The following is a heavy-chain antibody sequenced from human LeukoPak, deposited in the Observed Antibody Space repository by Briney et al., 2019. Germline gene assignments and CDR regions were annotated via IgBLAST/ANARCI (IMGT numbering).Heavy chain of an antibody. V-gene: IGHV4-39*01. CDR2: IYYSGST. J-gene: IGHJ6*03. Sequence: PSETLSLTCSVSGDSISTSSYYWGWIRQPPGKGLEWIGTIYYSGSTYYNPSLTSRVTISVDTSKNQFSLKLSSVTAADTAVYYCARHKDYYYSYMDVWGKGTAVTISS. CDR1: GDSISTSSYY. CDR3: ARHKDYYYSYMDV.